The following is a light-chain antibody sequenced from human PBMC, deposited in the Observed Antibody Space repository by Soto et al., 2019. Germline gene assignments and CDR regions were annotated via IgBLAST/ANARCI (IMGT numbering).Light chain of an antibody. J-gene: IGKJ1*01. CDR2: KAS. V-gene: IGKV1-5*03. Sequence: IQMTQSPSSLSGSVGYRVTITCRASQSISTSLAWYQQKPGKAPKLLIYKASTLKSGVPSRFSGSGSGTEFTLTISSLHPDDFATYYCQHYNSYSEAFGQGTKVDIK. CDR3: QHYNSYSEA. CDR1: QSISTS.